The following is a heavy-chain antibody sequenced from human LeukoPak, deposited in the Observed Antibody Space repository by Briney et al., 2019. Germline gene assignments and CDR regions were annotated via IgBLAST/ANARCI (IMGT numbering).Heavy chain of an antibody. CDR1: GFTFSTYA. D-gene: IGHD2-15*01. Sequence: GGSLRLSCAASGFTFSTYAMSWVRQAPGKGLEWVSYISSSGSTIYYADSVKGRFTISRDNAKNSLYLQMNSLRAEDTAVYYCARDGYCSGGSCSDYWGQGTLVTVSS. J-gene: IGHJ4*02. CDR2: ISSSGSTI. V-gene: IGHV3-11*01. CDR3: ARDGYCSGGSCSDY.